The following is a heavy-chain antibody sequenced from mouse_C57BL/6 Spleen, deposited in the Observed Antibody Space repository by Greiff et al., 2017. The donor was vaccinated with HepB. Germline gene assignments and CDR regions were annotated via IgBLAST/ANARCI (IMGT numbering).Heavy chain of an antibody. CDR3: AREKDYSNLYAMDY. D-gene: IGHD2-5*01. V-gene: IGHV1-80*01. CDR2: IYPGDGDT. J-gene: IGHJ4*01. CDR1: GYAFSSYW. Sequence: VMLQQSGAELVKPGASVKISCKASGYAFSSYWMNWVKQRPGKGLEWIGQIYPGDGDTNYNGKFKGKATLTADKSSSTAYMQLSSLTSEDSAVYFCAREKDYSNLYAMDYWGQGTSVTVSS.